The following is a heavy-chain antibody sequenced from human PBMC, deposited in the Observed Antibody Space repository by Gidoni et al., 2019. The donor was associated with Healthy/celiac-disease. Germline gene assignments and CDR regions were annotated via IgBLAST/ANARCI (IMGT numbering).Heavy chain of an antibody. CDR1: GGSISSYY. CDR3: ARERGGYRAFDI. D-gene: IGHD5-18*01. V-gene: IGHV4-59*01. CDR2: SYYSGST. Sequence: QVQLQESGPGLVKPSETLSLTCTVSGGSISSYYWSWIRQPPGKGLEWIGYSYYSGSTNYNPSLKSRVTITVDTSKNQFSLKLSSVTAADTAVYYCARERGGYRAFDIWGQGTMVTVSS. J-gene: IGHJ3*02.